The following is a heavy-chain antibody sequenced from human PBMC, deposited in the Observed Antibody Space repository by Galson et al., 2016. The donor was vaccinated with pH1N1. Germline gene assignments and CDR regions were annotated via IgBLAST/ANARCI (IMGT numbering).Heavy chain of an antibody. J-gene: IGHJ4*02. CDR2: INPSGVST. D-gene: IGHD3-22*01. Sequence: SVKVSCKASGYTFITYYIHWVRQAPGQGLEWLGIINPSGVSTTYAQKFQGRVTMTRDTSTNTVYMELSSLRSEDTAVYYCASRSSGQLHVDYWGQGTLVTVSS. CDR3: ASRSSGQLHVDY. CDR1: GYTFITYY. V-gene: IGHV1-46*01.